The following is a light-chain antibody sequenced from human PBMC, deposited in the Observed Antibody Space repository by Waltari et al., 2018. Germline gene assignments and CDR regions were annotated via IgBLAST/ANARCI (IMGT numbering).Light chain of an antibody. CDR1: QSVSNNY. CDR2: GAS. J-gene: IGKJ4*01. V-gene: IGKV3-20*01. CDR3: QQYDGIVLT. Sequence: EIVLTQSPGTLSLSPGERATLSCRASQSVSNNYLNWYQQKPGQAPRLLIHGASSRATGIADRFSGSGSGTDFTLTISRLEPEDFAVYYCQQYDGIVLTFGGGTGVEI.